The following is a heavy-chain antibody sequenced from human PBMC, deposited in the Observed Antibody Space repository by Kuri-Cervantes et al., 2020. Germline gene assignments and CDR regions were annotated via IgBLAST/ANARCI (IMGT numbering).Heavy chain of an antibody. J-gene: IGHJ6*02. V-gene: IGHV1-69*05. CDR1: GGTFSSYA. Sequence: SVKVSCKASGGTFSSYAISWVRQAPGQGLEWMGGIIPIFGTANYAQKFQGRVTMTTHTSTSTVYMELRSLRSDDTAVYFCARVKSSYGDPTGGMDVWGQGTTVTVSS. CDR3: ARVKSSYGDPTGGMDV. D-gene: IGHD4-17*01. CDR2: IIPIFGTA.